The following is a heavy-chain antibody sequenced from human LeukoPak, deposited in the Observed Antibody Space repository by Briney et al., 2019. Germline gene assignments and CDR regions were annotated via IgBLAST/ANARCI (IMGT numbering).Heavy chain of an antibody. J-gene: IGHJ6*03. CDR3: ARAGSFDRPPAALYYYHYYMDV. D-gene: IGHD2-2*01. V-gene: IGHV3-30-3*01. CDR1: GFTFSSYA. CDR2: ILYDGSNK. Sequence: PGGSLRLSCAASGFTFSSYALHWVRQAPGKGLEWVAVILYDGSNKYYADSVKGRFTISRDNSKNTLYLQMNSLRAEDTAVYYCARAGSFDRPPAALYYYHYYMDVWGKGTTVTVSS.